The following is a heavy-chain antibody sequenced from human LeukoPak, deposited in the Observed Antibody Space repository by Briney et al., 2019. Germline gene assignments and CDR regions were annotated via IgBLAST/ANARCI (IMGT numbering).Heavy chain of an antibody. CDR3: ARGFSRQWLVQGWFDP. CDR2: INHSGST. J-gene: IGHJ5*02. D-gene: IGHD6-19*01. Sequence: SETLSLTCAVYGGSFSGYYWSWIHQPPGKGLEWIGEINHSGSTNYNPSLKSRVTISVDTSKNQFSLKLSSVTAADTAVYYCARGFSRQWLVQGWFDPWGQGTLVTVSS. V-gene: IGHV4-34*01. CDR1: GGSFSGYY.